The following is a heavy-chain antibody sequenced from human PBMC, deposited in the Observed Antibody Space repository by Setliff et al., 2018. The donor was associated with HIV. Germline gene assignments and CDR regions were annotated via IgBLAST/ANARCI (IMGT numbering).Heavy chain of an antibody. V-gene: IGHV3-30*18. CDR3: AKDQGHTAMAYVDN. J-gene: IGHJ4*02. CDR2: ISYDGSEK. Sequence: GGSLRLSCAASGFSFSSYGMHWVRQAPGKGLEWVAVISYDGSEKYYADSVKGRFTISRDNSKNTLYLQMNSLGADDTAMYYCAKDQGHTAMAYVDNWGQGTLVTVSS. CDR1: GFSFSSYG. D-gene: IGHD5-18*01.